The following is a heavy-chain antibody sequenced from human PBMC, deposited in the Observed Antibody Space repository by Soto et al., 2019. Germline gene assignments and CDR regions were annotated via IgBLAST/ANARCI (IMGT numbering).Heavy chain of an antibody. D-gene: IGHD2-2*01. J-gene: IGHJ4*02. CDR2: ISGSSGYI. CDR3: ARGGGYCSSSNCYAHDYFDY. CDR1: GFTFTDYT. Sequence: GGSLRLSCAASGFTFTDYTINWVRQAPGKGLEWVSSISGSSGYIYYADSMQGRFTISRDNAKNSLYLQMNSLRAEDTAVYYCARGGGYCSSSNCYAHDYFDYWGQGTLVTVSS. V-gene: IGHV3-21*01.